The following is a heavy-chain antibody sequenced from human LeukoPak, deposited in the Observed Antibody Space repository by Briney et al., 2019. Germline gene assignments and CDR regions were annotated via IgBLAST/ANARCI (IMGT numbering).Heavy chain of an antibody. Sequence: PGGCLRLSCAASGFTFRNYAMHWVRPAPGEGLEYVLSISDNGGGTYYANSVKGRFTISRDNSKNTLFLQMGSLRPEDMAVYYCARDNYGTYDYWGQGTLATVSS. CDR3: ARDNYGTYDY. CDR2: ISDNGGGT. V-gene: IGHV3-64*01. D-gene: IGHD3-10*01. J-gene: IGHJ4*02. CDR1: GFTFRNYA.